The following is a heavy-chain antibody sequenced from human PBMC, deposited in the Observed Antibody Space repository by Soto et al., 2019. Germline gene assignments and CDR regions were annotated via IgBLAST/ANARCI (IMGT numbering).Heavy chain of an antibody. CDR2: IWYDGSNK. CDR1: GFTFSSYG. D-gene: IGHD4-17*01. V-gene: IGHV3-33*01. CDR3: GAFFNAWDYGDYEEL. J-gene: IGHJ4*02. Sequence: QVQLVESGGGVVQPGTSLRLSCAASGFTFSSYGMHWVRQAPGKGLEWVAVIWYDGSNKYYADSVKGRFTISRDNSKNTLYLQMNSLRAEDTAVYYCGAFFNAWDYGDYEELWGLGTLVTVSS.